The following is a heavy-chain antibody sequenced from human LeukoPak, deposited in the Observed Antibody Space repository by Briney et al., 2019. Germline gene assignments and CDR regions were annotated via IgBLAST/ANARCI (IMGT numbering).Heavy chain of an antibody. CDR2: TNPNSGGT. D-gene: IGHD4-17*01. V-gene: IGHV1-2*06. Sequence: ASVKVSCKASGYTFTGYYMHWVRQAPGQGLEWMGRTNPNSGGTNYAQKFQGRVTMTRDTSISTAYMELSRLRSDDTAVYYCARDGETNDYGDYPFDYWGQGTLVTVSS. J-gene: IGHJ4*02. CDR3: ARDGETNDYGDYPFDY. CDR1: GYTFTGYY.